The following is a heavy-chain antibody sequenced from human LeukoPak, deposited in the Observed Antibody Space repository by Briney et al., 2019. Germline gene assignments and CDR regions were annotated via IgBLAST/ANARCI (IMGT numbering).Heavy chain of an antibody. CDR1: GYTFTGYY. V-gene: IGHV1-2*02. J-gene: IGHJ4*02. D-gene: IGHD3-10*01. CDR3: ARDSSTMVRGVIIRIYFDY. Sequence: GASMKVSCKASGYTFTGYYMHWVRQAPGQGLEWMGWINPNSGGTNYAQKFQGRVTMTRDTSISTAYMELSRLRSDDTAVYYCARDSSTMVRGVIIRIYFDYWGQGTLVTVSS. CDR2: INPNSGGT.